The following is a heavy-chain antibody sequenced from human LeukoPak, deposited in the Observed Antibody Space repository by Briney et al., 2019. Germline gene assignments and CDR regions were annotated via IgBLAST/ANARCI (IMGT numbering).Heavy chain of an antibody. CDR3: ARFSPPRKSYYDSSGYYLNRYYYYGMDV. CDR2: INHSGST. CDR1: GGSFSGYY. D-gene: IGHD3-22*01. J-gene: IGHJ6*02. V-gene: IGHV4-34*01. Sequence: SETLSLTCAVYGGSFSGYYWSWIRQPPGKGLEWIGEINHSGSTNYNPSLKSRVTISVDTSKNQFSLKLSSVTAADTAVYYCARFSPPRKSYYDSSGYYLNRYYYYGMDVWGQGTTVTVSS.